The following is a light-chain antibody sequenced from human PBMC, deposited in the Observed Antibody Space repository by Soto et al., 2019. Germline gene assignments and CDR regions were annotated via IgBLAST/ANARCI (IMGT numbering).Light chain of an antibody. J-gene: IGKJ4*01. CDR1: QDISNY. CDR2: DAS. Sequence: DIQMTQSQSSLSASVGDRVTITCQESQDISNYLNWYQQKPGKAPKLLIYDASNLETGVPSRFSGSGSGTDFNFTISSLQPADIATYYCQQYDNMLTFGGGTKVEIK. CDR3: QQYDNMLT. V-gene: IGKV1-33*01.